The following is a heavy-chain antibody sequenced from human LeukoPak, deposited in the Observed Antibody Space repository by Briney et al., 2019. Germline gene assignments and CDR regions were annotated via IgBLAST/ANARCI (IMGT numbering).Heavy chain of an antibody. V-gene: IGHV3-48*02. CDR3: ARDAVYDFWSGYYRFFGLDV. J-gene: IGHJ6*04. CDR1: GFTFSSYA. CDR2: ISSSSSTI. D-gene: IGHD3-3*01. Sequence: PGGSLRLSCAASGFTFSSYAMSWVRQAPGKGLEWVSYISSSSSTIYYADSVKGRFTISRDNAKNSLYLQMNSLRDEDTAVYYCARDAVYDFWSGYYRFFGLDVWGKGTTVTVSS.